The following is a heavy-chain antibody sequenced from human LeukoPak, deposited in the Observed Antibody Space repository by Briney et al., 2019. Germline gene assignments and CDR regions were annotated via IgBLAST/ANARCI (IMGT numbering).Heavy chain of an antibody. CDR2: IKQDGSEK. Sequence: GGSLRLSCAASGFTFRSYWMSWVRQAPGKGLEWVANIKQDGSEKYYVDSVKGRFTISRDNAKNSLYLQMNSLRAEDTAVYYCARDRVGNYYYYGMDVWGQGTTVTVSS. J-gene: IGHJ6*02. V-gene: IGHV3-7*03. D-gene: IGHD2-15*01. CDR1: GFTFRSYW. CDR3: ARDRVGNYYYYGMDV.